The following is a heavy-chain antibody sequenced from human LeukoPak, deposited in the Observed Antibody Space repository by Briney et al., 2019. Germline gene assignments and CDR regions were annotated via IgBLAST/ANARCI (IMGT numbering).Heavy chain of an antibody. CDR3: TKYSGRIDY. CDR2: IRGKAYGGTT. CDR1: GFTFGDYA. J-gene: IGHJ4*02. Sequence: GGSLRLSCTSSGFTFGDYAMSWFRQAPGKGLEWVAFIRGKAYGGTTEYAASVRGRFIISRDDSKSIAYLQMNSLKTEDTAVYYCTKYSGRIDYWGQGTLVTVSS. D-gene: IGHD5-18*01. V-gene: IGHV3-49*03.